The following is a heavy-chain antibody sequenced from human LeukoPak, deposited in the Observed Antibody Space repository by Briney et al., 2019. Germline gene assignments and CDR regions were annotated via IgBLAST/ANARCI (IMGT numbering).Heavy chain of an antibody. D-gene: IGHD2-21*02. Sequence: PSETLSLTCTVSGGSISSYYWSWIRQPPGKGLEWIGYIYYSGSTNYNPSLKSRVTISVDTSKNQFSLKLSSVTAADTAVYYCARGMVGTWYFDLWGRGTLVTVSS. CDR3: ARGMVGTWYFDL. V-gene: IGHV4-59*01. CDR1: GGSISSYY. J-gene: IGHJ2*01. CDR2: IYYSGST.